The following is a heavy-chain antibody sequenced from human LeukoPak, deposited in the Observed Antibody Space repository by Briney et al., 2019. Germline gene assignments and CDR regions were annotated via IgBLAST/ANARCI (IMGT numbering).Heavy chain of an antibody. J-gene: IGHJ6*03. CDR1: GGTFSSYA. V-gene: IGHV1-69*05. Sequence: SEKVSCKASGGTFSSYAISWVRQAPGQGLEWMGGIIPIFGTANYAQKFQGRVTITTDESTSTAYMELSSLRSEDTAVYYCARGANYDFWSGYYFRRYYYYYYMDVWGKGTTVTVSS. CDR2: IIPIFGTA. CDR3: ARGANYDFWSGYYFRRYYYYYYMDV. D-gene: IGHD3-3*01.